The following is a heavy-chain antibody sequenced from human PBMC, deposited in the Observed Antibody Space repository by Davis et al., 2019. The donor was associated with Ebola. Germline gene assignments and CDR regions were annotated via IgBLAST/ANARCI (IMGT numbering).Heavy chain of an antibody. V-gene: IGHV1-46*02. D-gene: IGHD1-26*01. Sequence: ASVKVSCKASGYTFNSYYMNWVRQAPGQGLEWMGIINTSGGATNYAQKFQGRVTMTRDTSASTVYMELSSLRSDDTAVYYCARASVGVGPYSSSYYMDIWGTGTTVAVS. J-gene: IGHJ6*03. CDR2: INTSGGAT. CDR1: GYTFNSYY. CDR3: ARASVGVGPYSSSYYMDI.